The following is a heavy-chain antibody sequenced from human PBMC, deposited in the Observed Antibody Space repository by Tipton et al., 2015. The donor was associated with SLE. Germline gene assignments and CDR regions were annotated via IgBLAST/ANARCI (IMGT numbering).Heavy chain of an antibody. CDR2: ISGSDGRT. Sequence: GSLRLSCAASGFTFSDYAMSWVRQAPGKGLEWVSAISGSDGRTYYADSVKGRFTFFRDNSRNTLYLQMNNLRVEDTAVYYCTKQVTIWGQGTMVTVSS. J-gene: IGHJ3*02. D-gene: IGHD2-21*02. V-gene: IGHV3-23*01. CDR1: GFTFSDYA. CDR3: TKQVTI.